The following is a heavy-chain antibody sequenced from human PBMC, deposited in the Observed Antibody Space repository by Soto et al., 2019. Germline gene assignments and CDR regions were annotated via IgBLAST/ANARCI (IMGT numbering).Heavy chain of an antibody. J-gene: IGHJ5*02. Sequence: ASVKVSCKASGYTFTGYYMHWVRQAPGQGLEWMGWINPNSGGTNYAQKFQGRVTMTRDTSISTAYMELSRLRSDDTAVYYCARDRVAMATIPWFDPWGQGTLVTVSS. CDR3: ARDRVAMATIPWFDP. CDR1: GYTFTGYY. CDR2: INPNSGGT. D-gene: IGHD5-12*01. V-gene: IGHV1-2*02.